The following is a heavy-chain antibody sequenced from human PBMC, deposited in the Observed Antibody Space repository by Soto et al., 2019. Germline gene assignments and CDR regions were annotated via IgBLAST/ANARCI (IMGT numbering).Heavy chain of an antibody. CDR3: ARGLSSSATFYHYYGMDV. CDR2: INHSGST. J-gene: IGHJ6*02. Sequence: GTLSLTCAVYGGSFRGYHWSWIRQPPGKGLEWIGEINHSGSTNYNPSLKSRVIISLETSKNQFSLILTSVTAADTAVYYCARGLSSSATFYHYYGMDVWGQGTTVTVSS. D-gene: IGHD6-6*01. V-gene: IGHV4-34*01. CDR1: GGSFRGYH.